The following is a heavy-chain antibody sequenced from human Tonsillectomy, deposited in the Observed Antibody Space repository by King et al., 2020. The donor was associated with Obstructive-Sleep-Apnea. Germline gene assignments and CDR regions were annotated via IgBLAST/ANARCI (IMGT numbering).Heavy chain of an antibody. D-gene: IGHD3-22*01. CDR1: GYTFTGYY. CDR3: ARTSGYFESSGIDY. V-gene: IGHV1-2*02. Sequence: QLVQSGAEVKRPGASIKVSCKASGYTFTGYYMHWVRQAPGQGLEWMGWINPNSGGTNYAQKFQGRVTMTRDTSISTGYMELSWLTSDDTAVYYCARTSGYFESSGIDYWDQGTLVTVSS. CDR2: INPNSGGT. J-gene: IGHJ4*02.